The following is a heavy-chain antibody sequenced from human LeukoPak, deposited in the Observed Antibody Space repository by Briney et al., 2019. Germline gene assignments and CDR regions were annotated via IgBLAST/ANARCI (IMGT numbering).Heavy chain of an antibody. CDR3: ASVVVGALPLSNWFDP. CDR2: IYHSGST. V-gene: IGHV4-38-2*02. Sequence: PSETLSLTCTVSGYSISSGYYWGWIRQPPGKGLEWIGSIYHSGSTYYNPSLKSRVTISVDPSKNQFSLKLSSVTAADTTVYYCASVVVGALPLSNWFDPWGQGTLVTVSS. J-gene: IGHJ5*02. D-gene: IGHD1-26*01. CDR1: GYSISSGYY.